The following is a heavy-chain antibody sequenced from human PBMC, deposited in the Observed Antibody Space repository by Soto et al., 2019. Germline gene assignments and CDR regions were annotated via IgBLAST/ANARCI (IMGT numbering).Heavy chain of an antibody. D-gene: IGHD6-13*01. CDR3: ARSGYSSRPDYYYYGMDV. Sequence: SVKVSCKASGGTFSSYAISWVRQAPGQGLEWMGGIIPIFGTANYAQKFQGRVTITADESTSTAYMELSSLRSEDTAVYYCARSGYSSRPDYYYYGMDVWGQGTTVTSP. CDR2: IIPIFGTA. J-gene: IGHJ6*02. V-gene: IGHV1-69*13. CDR1: GGTFSSYA.